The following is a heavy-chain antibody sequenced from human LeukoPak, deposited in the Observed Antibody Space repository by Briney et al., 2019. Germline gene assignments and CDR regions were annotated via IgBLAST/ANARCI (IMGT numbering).Heavy chain of an antibody. CDR3: ARVFWSGYYSDWFDP. CDR1: GYTFTSYD. D-gene: IGHD3-3*01. V-gene: IGHV1-8*01. J-gene: IGHJ5*02. Sequence: GASVKFSCTASGYTFTSYDINWVRQATGQGLEWMGCMNPNGGNTCYAQKFQGRVTMTRNTSISTAYMELSSLRSEHTAVYYCARVFWSGYYSDWFDPWGQGTLVTVSS. CDR2: MNPNGGNT.